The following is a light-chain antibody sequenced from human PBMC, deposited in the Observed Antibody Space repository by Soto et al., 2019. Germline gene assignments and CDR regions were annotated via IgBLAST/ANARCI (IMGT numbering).Light chain of an antibody. Sequence: EIVLTQSPVTVSLSPGERATLSCRASQSVSSNLAWYQQRPGQAPRLLIFDASRRATGIPARFSGSGFGTDFTLAISSLEPEDFAVYYCQQYIPNSPWVFGQGTMVEFK. CDR3: QQYIPNSPWV. CDR2: DAS. J-gene: IGKJ2*01. CDR1: QSVSSN. V-gene: IGKV3-11*01.